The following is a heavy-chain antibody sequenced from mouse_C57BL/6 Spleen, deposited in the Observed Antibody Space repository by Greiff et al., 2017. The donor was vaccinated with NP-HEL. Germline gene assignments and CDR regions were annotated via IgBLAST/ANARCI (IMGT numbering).Heavy chain of an antibody. CDR1: GYAFSSSW. CDR2: IYPGDGDT. D-gene: IGHD1-2*01. CDR3: ARSTTAYAMDD. V-gene: IGHV1-82*01. Sequence: VQLQESGPELVKPGASVKISCKASGYAFSSSWMNWVKQRPGKGLEWIGRIYPGDGDTNYNGKFKGKATLTADKSSSTAYMQLSSLTSEDSAVYICARSTTAYAMDDWGQGTSVTVSS. J-gene: IGHJ4*01.